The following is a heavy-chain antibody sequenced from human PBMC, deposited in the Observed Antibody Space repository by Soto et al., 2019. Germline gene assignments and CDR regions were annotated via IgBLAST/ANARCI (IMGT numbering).Heavy chain of an antibody. CDR3: TRYLDF. V-gene: IGHV3-7*01. J-gene: IGHJ4*02. Sequence: GGSLRLSCAASGFTFSTPWMDWVRQTPGKGLEWVANINQDGSEKNYVDSVKGRFTISRDNAKNSQFLQMSSLTAEDSGLYYCTRYLDFWGQGTLVTVSS. CDR1: GFTFSTPW. CDR2: INQDGSEK.